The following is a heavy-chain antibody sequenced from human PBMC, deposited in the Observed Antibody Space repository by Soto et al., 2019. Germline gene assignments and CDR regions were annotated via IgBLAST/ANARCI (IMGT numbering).Heavy chain of an antibody. Sequence: PGGSLRLSCAASGFTFSSYGMHWVRQAPGKGLEWVAVIWYDGSNKYYADSVKGRFTISRDNSKNTLYLQMNSLRAEDTAVYYCARVGSIVVVPAVYNWFDPWGQGTLVTVSS. CDR1: GFTFSSYG. V-gene: IGHV3-33*01. D-gene: IGHD2-2*01. J-gene: IGHJ5*02. CDR3: ARVGSIVVVPAVYNWFDP. CDR2: IWYDGSNK.